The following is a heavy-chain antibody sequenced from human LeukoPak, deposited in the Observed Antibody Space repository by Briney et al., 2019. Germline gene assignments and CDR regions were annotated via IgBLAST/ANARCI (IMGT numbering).Heavy chain of an antibody. J-gene: IGHJ4*02. CDR1: GGSISSYY. Sequence: PSETLSLTCTVSGGSISSYYWSWIRQPPGKGLEWIGYIYYSGSTNYNPSLKSRVTISVDTSKNQFSLKLSSVTAADTAVYYCARVERITMIVVVMGGVVDYWGQGTLVTVSS. CDR3: ARVERITMIVVVMGGVVDY. V-gene: IGHV4-59*12. CDR2: IYYSGST. D-gene: IGHD3-22*01.